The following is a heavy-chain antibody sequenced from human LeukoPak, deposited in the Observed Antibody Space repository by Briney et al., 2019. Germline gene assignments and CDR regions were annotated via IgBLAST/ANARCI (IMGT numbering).Heavy chain of an antibody. D-gene: IGHD1-26*01. CDR3: ARARSGSYDRYFEY. Sequence: GGSLRLSCAASGFTFSTYEMNWVRQAPGKGLEWLSYISSSGSTIYYADSVKGRFTISRDNAKNSLYLQMNSLRAEDTAVYYCARARSGSYDRYFEYWGQGTLVTVSS. CDR2: ISSSGSTI. J-gene: IGHJ4*02. CDR1: GFTFSTYE. V-gene: IGHV3-48*03.